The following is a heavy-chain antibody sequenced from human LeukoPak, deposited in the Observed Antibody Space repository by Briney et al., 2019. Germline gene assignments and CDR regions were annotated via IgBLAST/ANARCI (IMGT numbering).Heavy chain of an antibody. CDR3: ARDRYGDGFAHLDY. V-gene: IGHV1-2*02. Sequence: ASVKVSCRASGYTFTSYAIHWVRQAPGQGLEWMGWITPSGGTNYPQKFQGRVAITWDTSITTAYMDLSRLTSDDTAVYYCARDRYGDGFAHLDYWGEGALVTVSS. J-gene: IGHJ4*02. CDR2: ITPSGGT. D-gene: IGHD5-24*01. CDR1: GYTFTSYA.